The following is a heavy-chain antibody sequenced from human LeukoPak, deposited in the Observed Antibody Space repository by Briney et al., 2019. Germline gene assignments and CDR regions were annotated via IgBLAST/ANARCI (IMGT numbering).Heavy chain of an antibody. D-gene: IGHD1-14*01. CDR2: INPNSGGT. CDR1: GYTFTGNY. CDR3: ARTEGPTVAFDI. V-gene: IGHV1-2*02. J-gene: IGHJ3*02. Sequence: ASVKVSCKASGYTFTGNYMHWVRQAPGHGLEWMGWINPNSGGTNYAQKFQGRVTMTRDTSISTAYMELSRLRSDDTAVYYCARTEGPTVAFDIWGQGTMVTVSS.